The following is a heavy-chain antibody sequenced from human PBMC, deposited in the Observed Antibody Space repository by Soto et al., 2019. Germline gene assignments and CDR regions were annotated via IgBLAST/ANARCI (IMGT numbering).Heavy chain of an antibody. V-gene: IGHV3-74*01. CDR1: GFPFTISW. CDR3: ARETVGDGYNL. D-gene: IGHD5-12*01. CDR2: ITSDGSET. Sequence: GGSLRLSCATSGFPFTISWMHWVRQVPGKALEWVSRITSDGSETIYADSVKGRFTISRDNAKNTLYLQMNSLRAEDTAVYYCARETVGDGYNLWGQGTLVTVSS. J-gene: IGHJ4*02.